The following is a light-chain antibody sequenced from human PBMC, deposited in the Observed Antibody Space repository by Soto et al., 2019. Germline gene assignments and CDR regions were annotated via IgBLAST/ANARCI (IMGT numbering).Light chain of an antibody. CDR3: QQRSTWPLT. Sequence: EIVLTQSPATLSLSPGERATLSCRASQSISSHLAWYQQKPGQTPRLLMYDASNRATAVPARFSGSGSGTDFTLTISSLEPEDLAVYYCQQRSTWPLTFGRGTKVEIK. J-gene: IGKJ4*01. CDR2: DAS. CDR1: QSISSH. V-gene: IGKV3-11*01.